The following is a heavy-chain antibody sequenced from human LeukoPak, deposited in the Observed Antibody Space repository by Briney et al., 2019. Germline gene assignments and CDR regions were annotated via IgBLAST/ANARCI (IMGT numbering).Heavy chain of an antibody. CDR1: GFTFGGYW. D-gene: IGHD6-13*01. Sequence: GGSLRLSCVASGFTFGGYWMSWVRQAPGKGLEWVANIKQDGSEKYYVDSVKGRFTISRDNAKNSLYLQMNSLRAEDTGMYYCATGAQQLGYWGQGTLVTVSS. V-gene: IGHV3-7*03. CDR2: IKQDGSEK. CDR3: ATGAQQLGY. J-gene: IGHJ4*02.